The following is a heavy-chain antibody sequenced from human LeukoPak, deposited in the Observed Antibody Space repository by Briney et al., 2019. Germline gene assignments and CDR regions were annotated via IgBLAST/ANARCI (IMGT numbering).Heavy chain of an antibody. Sequence: GGSLRLSCAASGFTFSSYGMHWVRQAPGKGLEWVAVISYDGSNKGYADSVKGRFTLSRDNSKNTLYLHMNSLRAEDTAVYYCARDNIAVAGTYYHYGMDVWGQGTTVTVSS. CDR1: GFTFSSYG. D-gene: IGHD6-19*01. V-gene: IGHV3-30*03. J-gene: IGHJ6*02. CDR2: ISYDGSNK. CDR3: ARDNIAVAGTYYHYGMDV.